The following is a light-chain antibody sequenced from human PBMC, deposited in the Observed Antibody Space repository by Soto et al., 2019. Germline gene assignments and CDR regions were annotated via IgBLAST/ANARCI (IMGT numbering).Light chain of an antibody. CDR1: SSNIGAGYD. Sequence: QSVLTQPPSVSGAPGQRVTISCTGSSSNIGAGYDVHWYQQLPGTAPKLLISGNSNRPSGVPDRFSGSKSDTSASLAITGLQAEDEADYYCQSYDSSLSGVVFGGGTKVTVL. CDR2: GNS. J-gene: IGLJ2*01. V-gene: IGLV1-40*01. CDR3: QSYDSSLSGVV.